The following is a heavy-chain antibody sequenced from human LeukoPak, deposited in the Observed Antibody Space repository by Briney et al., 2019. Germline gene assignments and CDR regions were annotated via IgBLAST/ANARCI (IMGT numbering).Heavy chain of an antibody. J-gene: IGHJ4*02. CDR3: AGEFWGVIIHDY. D-gene: IGHD3-10*01. V-gene: IGHV4-34*01. Sequence: SETLSLTCAVYGGSVSGYYWSWNRQPPGKGLEWIGEINHSGSTNYNPSLKSRVTISVDTSKNQFSLKLSSVTAADTAVYYCAGEFWGVIIHDYWGQGTLVTVSS. CDR1: GGSVSGYY. CDR2: INHSGST.